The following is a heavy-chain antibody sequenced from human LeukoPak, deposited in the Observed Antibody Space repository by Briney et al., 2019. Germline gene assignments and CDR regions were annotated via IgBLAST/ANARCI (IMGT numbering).Heavy chain of an antibody. CDR1: GFIVTGNY. V-gene: IGHV3-53*01. D-gene: IGHD6-19*01. Sequence: GGSLRLSCAASGFIVTGNYMSWVRQAPGKGLEWVSVIYSSDNSYYADSVKGRFTISRDKSKNTLYLQMNSLRAEDTAVYYCARVDIAVAGLDYWGQGTLVTVSS. J-gene: IGHJ4*02. CDR2: IYSSDNS. CDR3: ARVDIAVAGLDY.